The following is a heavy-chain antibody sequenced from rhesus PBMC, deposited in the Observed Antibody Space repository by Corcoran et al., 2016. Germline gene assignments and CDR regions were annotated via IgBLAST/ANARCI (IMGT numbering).Heavy chain of an antibody. D-gene: IGHD3-40*01. CDR3: ARLTQTVWYFDL. CDR2: IYGHSGGT. V-gene: IGHV4-80*01. CDR1: GATFPAYW. Sequence: ELLQESGAGLEKPSEMPPPSCTVAGATFPAYWWLWIRQPPGTGLGWSGAIYGHSGGTNNNPSHKSGDTVSRDASRYQNPLQLYSVTAADTAIYYCARLTQTVWYFDLWGPGTPITVSS. J-gene: IGHJ2*01.